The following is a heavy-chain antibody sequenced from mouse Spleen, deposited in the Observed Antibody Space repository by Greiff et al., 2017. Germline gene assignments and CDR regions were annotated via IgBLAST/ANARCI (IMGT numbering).Heavy chain of an antibody. CDR1: GYTFTDYN. V-gene: IGHV1-26*01. D-gene: IGHD1-1*01. CDR2: INPNNGGT. Sequence: EVQLQQSGPELVKPGASVKISCKASGYTFTDYNMNWVKQSHGKSLEWIGDINPNNGGTSYNQKFKGKATLTVDKSSSTADMELRSLTSEDSAVYYCARRLDYYGGYFDVWGTGTTVTVSS. J-gene: IGHJ1*03. CDR3: ARRLDYYGGYFDV.